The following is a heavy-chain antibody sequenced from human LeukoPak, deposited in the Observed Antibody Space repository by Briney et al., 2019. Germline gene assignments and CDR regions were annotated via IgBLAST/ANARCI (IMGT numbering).Heavy chain of an antibody. V-gene: IGHV1-18*01. CDR1: GYTFTSYG. D-gene: IGHD1-7*01. Sequence: ASVKVSCKASGYTFTSYGISWVRQAPGQGLEWMGWISAYNGNINYAQKLQGRVTMTTDTSTSTAYMELRSLRSDDTAVYYCARAQYNWNYPGLNWFDPWGQGTLVTVSS. CDR2: ISAYNGNI. CDR3: ARAQYNWNYPGLNWFDP. J-gene: IGHJ5*02.